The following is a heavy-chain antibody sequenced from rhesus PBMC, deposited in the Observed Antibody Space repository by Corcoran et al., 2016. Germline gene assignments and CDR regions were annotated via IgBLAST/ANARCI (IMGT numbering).Heavy chain of an antibody. J-gene: IGHJ4*01. CDR3: ATHLYSNYFGY. D-gene: IGHD4-23*01. V-gene: IGHV1-111*02. CDR1: GYTFTDYY. CDR2: VDPEDGEA. Sequence: EVQLVQSGAEVKKPGASVKISCKASGYTFTDYYLHWVRQAPGKGLESMGRVDPEDGEAIHAQKFQDKVNITADTSTDTAYMELSSLRSEDTAVYYCATHLYSNYFGYWGQGVLVTVSS.